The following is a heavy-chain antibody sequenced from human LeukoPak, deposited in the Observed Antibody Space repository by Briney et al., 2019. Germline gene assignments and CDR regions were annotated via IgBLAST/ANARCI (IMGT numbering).Heavy chain of an antibody. CDR3: ARDYGGSSPFDY. CDR1: GFTFSDYY. D-gene: IGHD4-23*01. CDR2: ISSSGSDI. J-gene: IGHJ4*02. Sequence: GGSLKLSCAASGFTFSDYYMSWIRQAPGKGLEWVSYISSSGSDIYYADSVKGRFTISRDNAKNSLYLHMNSLRAEDTAVYYCARDYGGSSPFDYWGQGTLVTVSS. V-gene: IGHV3-11*04.